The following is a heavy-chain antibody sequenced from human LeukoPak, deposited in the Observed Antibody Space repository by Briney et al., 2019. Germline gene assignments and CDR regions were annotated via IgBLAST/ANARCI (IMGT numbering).Heavy chain of an antibody. V-gene: IGHV3-23*01. D-gene: IGHD4-17*01. Sequence: GGSLRLSCAASGFTFSIYAMSWVRQAPGKGLEWVSVISSSGGDTYYADSVKGRFTISRDNSKNTLYLQMNSLRAEDTAVYYCAREYDYGDYVNAFDIWGQGTMVTVSS. CDR2: ISSSGGDT. CDR1: GFTFSIYA. CDR3: AREYDYGDYVNAFDI. J-gene: IGHJ3*02.